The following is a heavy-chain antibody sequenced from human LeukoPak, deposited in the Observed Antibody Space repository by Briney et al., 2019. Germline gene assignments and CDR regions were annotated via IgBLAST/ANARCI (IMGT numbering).Heavy chain of an antibody. J-gene: IGHJ4*02. CDR3: VRTNPWDLTYYFDY. V-gene: IGHV4-39*07. D-gene: IGHD1-14*01. CDR1: GGSISSSSYY. CDR2: IYYSGST. Sequence: SETLSLTCTVSGGSISSSSYYWGWIRQPPGKGLEWIGSIYYSGSTYYNPSLKSRVTISVDTSKNQFSLKLSSVTAADTAVYYCVRTNPWDLTYYFDYWGQGTLVTVSS.